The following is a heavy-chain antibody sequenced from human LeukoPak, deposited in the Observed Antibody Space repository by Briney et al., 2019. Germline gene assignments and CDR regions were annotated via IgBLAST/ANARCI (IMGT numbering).Heavy chain of an antibody. J-gene: IGHJ3*02. D-gene: IGHD3-10*01. V-gene: IGHV3-30*02. CDR3: AKEGDYYGWGIQRDAFDM. CDR1: GFTFSTYG. Sequence: QAGGSLRLSCAASGFTFSTYGMHWVRQAPGKGLEWVSFIRYVGINKYYADSVKGRFTISRDNSKNTLYLQMNSLRPEDTALYYCAKEGDYYGWGIQRDAFDMWAQGTMVPVSS. CDR2: IRYVGINK.